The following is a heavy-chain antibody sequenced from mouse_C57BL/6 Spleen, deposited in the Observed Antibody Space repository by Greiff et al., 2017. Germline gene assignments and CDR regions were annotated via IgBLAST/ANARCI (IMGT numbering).Heavy chain of an antibody. CDR3: ARYYDYDDLYAMDY. Sequence: QVQLQQPGAELVKPGASVKLSCKASGYTFTSYWMHGVKQRPGGGLEGIGRIDPNSGGTKDKGRVKSTATLTVDKPSSTAYMQLSSLTSEDSAVYYCARYYDYDDLYAMDYWGQGTSVTVSS. D-gene: IGHD2-4*01. CDR1: GYTFTSYW. J-gene: IGHJ4*01. CDR2: IDPNSGGT. V-gene: IGHV1-72*01.